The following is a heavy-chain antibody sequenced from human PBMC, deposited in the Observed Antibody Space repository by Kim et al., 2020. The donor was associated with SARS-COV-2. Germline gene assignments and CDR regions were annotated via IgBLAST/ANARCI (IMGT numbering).Heavy chain of an antibody. Sequence: SVKVYCKASGGTFSSYAISWVRQAPGQGLEWMGGIIPIFGTANYAQKFQGRVTITADESTSTAYMELSSLRSEDTAVYYCARDNGYCSGGSCYYDAFDIWGQGTMVTVSS. CDR2: IIPIFGTA. D-gene: IGHD2-15*01. CDR1: GGTFSSYA. CDR3: ARDNGYCSGGSCYYDAFDI. V-gene: IGHV1-69*13. J-gene: IGHJ3*02.